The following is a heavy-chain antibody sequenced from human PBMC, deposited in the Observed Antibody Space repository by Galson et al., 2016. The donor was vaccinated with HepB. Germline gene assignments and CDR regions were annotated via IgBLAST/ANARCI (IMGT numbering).Heavy chain of an antibody. V-gene: IGHV3-74*01. CDR1: GLNFITTW. J-gene: IGHJ3*02. CDR2: INGDGRIT. Sequence: SLRLSCAASGLNFITTWMHWVRQSPGKGLVWVSRINGDGRITNYADSVRGRFTISRDNAKNTVSLQMNSLRAEDTAIYYCVRDFLWGEGADAFDIWGQGTRVTVSS. CDR3: VRDFLWGEGADAFDI. D-gene: IGHD3-16*01.